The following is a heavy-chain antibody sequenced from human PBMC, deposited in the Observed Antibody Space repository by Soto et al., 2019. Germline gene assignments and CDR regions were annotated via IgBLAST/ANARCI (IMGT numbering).Heavy chain of an antibody. J-gene: IGHJ3*02. V-gene: IGHV1-18*01. CDR2: ISAYNGNT. CDR1: GYTFTSYG. Sequence: ASVKVSCKASGYTFTSYGISWVRQAPGQGLEWMGWISAYNGNTNYAQKLQGRVTMTTDTSTSTAYMELRSLRSDDTAVYYCARDWTIFGVVIILDAFDIWGQGTMVTVS. CDR3: ARDWTIFGVVIILDAFDI. D-gene: IGHD3-3*01.